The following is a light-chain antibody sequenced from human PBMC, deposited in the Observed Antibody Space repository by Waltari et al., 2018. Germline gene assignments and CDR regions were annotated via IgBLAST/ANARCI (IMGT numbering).Light chain of an antibody. CDR3: NSYTISSTLGV. CDR2: DVS. J-gene: IGLJ1*01. V-gene: IGLV2-14*01. CDR1: SSDVGGYNY. Sequence: QSALTHPASVSGSPGQSIPITCTGTSSDVGGYNYVSWYQQHPGNAHKLIIYDVSNRPSGVSNRFSGSKSGNTASLTISGLQAEDEADYYCNSYTISSTLGVFGTGTKVTVL.